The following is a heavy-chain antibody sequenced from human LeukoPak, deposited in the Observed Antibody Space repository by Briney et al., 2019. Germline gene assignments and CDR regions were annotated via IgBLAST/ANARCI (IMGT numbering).Heavy chain of an antibody. Sequence: PGGSLRLSCAASGFTFSSYAMSWVRQAPGKGLEWIGEINHSGSTNYNPSLKSRVTISVDTSKNQFSLKLSSVTAADTAVYYCARISDFWSGWIDYWGQGTLVTVSS. J-gene: IGHJ4*02. CDR3: ARISDFWSGWIDY. CDR1: GFTFSSYA. CDR2: INHSGST. V-gene: IGHV4-34*01. D-gene: IGHD3-3*01.